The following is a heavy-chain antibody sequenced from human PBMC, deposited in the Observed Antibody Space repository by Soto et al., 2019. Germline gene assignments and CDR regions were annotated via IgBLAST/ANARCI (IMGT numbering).Heavy chain of an antibody. CDR2: ISGSGGST. D-gene: IGHD3-10*01. J-gene: IGHJ4*02. CDR1: GFTFSSYA. CDR3: ARFSYGSGRYYTVDSGFDY. Sequence: PGGSLRLSCAASGFTFSSYAMSWVRQAPRKGLEWVSAISGSGGSTYYADSVKGRFTISRDNSKNTLYLQMNSLRAEDTAVYYCARFSYGSGRYYTVDSGFDYWGQGTLVTVSS. V-gene: IGHV3-23*01.